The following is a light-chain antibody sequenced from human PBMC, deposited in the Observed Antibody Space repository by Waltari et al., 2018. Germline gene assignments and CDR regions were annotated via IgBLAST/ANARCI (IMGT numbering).Light chain of an antibody. V-gene: IGKV3-20*01. J-gene: IGKJ1*01. CDR1: QSVSSNY. CDR2: DAS. Sequence: FVLTQSPGPLSLSPGERVTLSCRASQSVSSNYLAWYQQKPGQAPRLLIYDASNRATGIADRFSGSGSGTDFTLTISRLEPEDVAVYYCQQYGRSPWTFGQGTKVEIK. CDR3: QQYGRSPWT.